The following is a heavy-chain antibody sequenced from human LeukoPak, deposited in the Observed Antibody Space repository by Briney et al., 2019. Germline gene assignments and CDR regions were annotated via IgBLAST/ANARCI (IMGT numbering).Heavy chain of an antibody. Sequence: SVKVSCKASGGTFSSYAISWVRQAPGQGLEWMGGIIPIFGTANYAQKFQGRVTITTDESTSTAYMEPSSLRSEDTAVYYCASDTIFGVDYYYYMDVWGKGTTVTVSS. CDR2: IIPIFGTA. V-gene: IGHV1-69*05. CDR3: ASDTIFGVDYYYYMDV. CDR1: GGTFSSYA. J-gene: IGHJ6*03. D-gene: IGHD3-3*01.